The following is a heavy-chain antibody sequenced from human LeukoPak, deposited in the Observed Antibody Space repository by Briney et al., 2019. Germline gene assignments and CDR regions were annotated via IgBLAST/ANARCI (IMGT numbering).Heavy chain of an antibody. CDR2: ISSSGSTI. V-gene: IGHV3-11*04. J-gene: IGHJ6*03. CDR3: ARVPPGNYDFWSGYYKYYYYMDV. CDR1: GFTFSDYY. Sequence: PGGSLRLSCAASGFTFSDYYMSWTRQAPGKGLEWVSYISSSGSTIYYADSVKGRFTISGDNAKNSLYLQMNSLRAEDTAVYYCARVPPGNYDFWSGYYKYYYYMDVWGKGTTVTVSS. D-gene: IGHD3-3*01.